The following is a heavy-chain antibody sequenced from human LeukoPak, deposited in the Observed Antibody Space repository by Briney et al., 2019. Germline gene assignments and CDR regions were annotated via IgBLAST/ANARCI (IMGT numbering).Heavy chain of an antibody. CDR2: IYYSGST. Sequence: SETLSLTCTVSGGSISSYYWSWIRRPPGKGLEWIGYIYYSGSTNYNPSLKSRVTISVDTSKNQFSLNLSSVTAADTAVYYCTRVRALSYYDSSGDLYYFDYWGQGTLVTVSS. CDR1: GGSISSYY. J-gene: IGHJ4*02. D-gene: IGHD3-22*01. CDR3: TRVRALSYYDSSGDLYYFDY. V-gene: IGHV4-59*01.